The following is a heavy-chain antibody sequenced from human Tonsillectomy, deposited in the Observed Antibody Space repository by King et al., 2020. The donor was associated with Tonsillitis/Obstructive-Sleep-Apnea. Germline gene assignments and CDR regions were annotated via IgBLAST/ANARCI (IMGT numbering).Heavy chain of an antibody. CDR1: GFTFSNYA. CDR3: ARSDLGIAATGTVDG. V-gene: IGHV3-30*04. J-gene: IGHJ6*04. Sequence: VQLVESGGGVVQPGRSLRLSCAASGFTFSNYAMHWVRQAPGKGLEWVAVISYDGSNKYYADSVKGRFTISRDNSKNTLYMQMNSLRAEDTAVYYCARSDLGIAATGTVDGWGKGTTVTVSS. CDR2: ISYDGSNK. D-gene: IGHD6-13*01.